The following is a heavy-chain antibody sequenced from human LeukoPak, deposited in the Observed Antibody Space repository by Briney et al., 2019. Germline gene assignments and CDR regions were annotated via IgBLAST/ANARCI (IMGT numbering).Heavy chain of an antibody. Sequence: HPGGSLRLSCAASGFTFSSYSMNWVRQAPGKGLEWVSAISGSGGSTYYADSVEGRFTISRDNSKNTLYLQMNSLRAEDTAVYYCAKGMGGHYTYYYYMDVWGKGTAVTVSS. CDR2: ISGSGGST. CDR3: AKGMGGHYTYYYYMDV. CDR1: GFTFSSYS. J-gene: IGHJ6*03. V-gene: IGHV3-23*01. D-gene: IGHD2-2*02.